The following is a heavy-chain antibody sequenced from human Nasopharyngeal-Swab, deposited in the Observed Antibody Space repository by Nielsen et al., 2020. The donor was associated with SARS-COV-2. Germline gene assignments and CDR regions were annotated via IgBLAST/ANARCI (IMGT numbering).Heavy chain of an antibody. CDR2: IKQDGGEK. CDR3: ARGAHYYDSSGPSQPTKSWDY. Sequence: GGSLSLSCAASGFTFSSYWMSWVRQAPGKGLEWVANIKQDGGEKYYVDSVKGRFTISRDNAKNSLYLQMNSLRAEDTAVYYCARGAHYYDSSGPSQPTKSWDYWGQGNLVTVSS. CDR1: GFTFSSYW. J-gene: IGHJ4*02. V-gene: IGHV3-7*01. D-gene: IGHD3-22*01.